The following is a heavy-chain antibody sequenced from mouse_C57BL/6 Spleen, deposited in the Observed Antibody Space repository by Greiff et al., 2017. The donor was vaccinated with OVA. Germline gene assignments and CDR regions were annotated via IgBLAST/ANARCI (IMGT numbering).Heavy chain of an antibody. CDR1: GFTFSSYA. CDR2: ISDGGSYT. V-gene: IGHV5-4*01. Sequence: EVQVVESGGGLVKPGGSLKLSCAASGFTFSSYAMSWVRQTPEKRLEWVATISDGGSYTYYPDNVKGRITISRDNAKNNLYLQMSHLKSEDTAMYYCARDSPDGYYDYWGQGTTLTVSS. J-gene: IGHJ2*01. D-gene: IGHD2-3*01. CDR3: ARDSPDGYYDY.